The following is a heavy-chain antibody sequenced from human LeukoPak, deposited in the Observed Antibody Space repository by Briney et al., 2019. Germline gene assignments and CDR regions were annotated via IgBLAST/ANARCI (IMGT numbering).Heavy chain of an antibody. J-gene: IGHJ6*03. Sequence: KSSETLSLTCAVSGYSISSGYYWGWIRQPPGKGLEWIGSIYHSGSTDYNPSLKSRVTISVDTSKNQFSLKLSSVTAADTAVYYCARQTCSSTSCYKKRYYYYYYMDVWGKGTTVTVSS. CDR1: GYSISSGYY. D-gene: IGHD2-2*01. CDR3: ARQTCSSTSCYKKRYYYYYYMDV. V-gene: IGHV4-38-2*01. CDR2: IYHSGST.